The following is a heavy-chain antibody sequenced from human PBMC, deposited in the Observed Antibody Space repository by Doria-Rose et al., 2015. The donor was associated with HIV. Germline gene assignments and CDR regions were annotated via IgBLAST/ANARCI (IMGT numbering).Heavy chain of an antibody. V-gene: IGHV3-9*01. CDR3: VKDMKYSSTLYYFHY. J-gene: IGHJ4*02. CDR2: ISWNSAKI. D-gene: IGHD6-13*01. CDR1: GFIFDDYA. Sequence: QLVESGGGPVQPGRSLRLSCVASGFIFDDYAMHWVRQAPGKGLEWLSGISWNSAKIDYADSVKGRFTISRDNAKNSLYLQMNSLRAEDSDLYYCVKDMKYSSTLYYFHYWGQGTLVTVSS.